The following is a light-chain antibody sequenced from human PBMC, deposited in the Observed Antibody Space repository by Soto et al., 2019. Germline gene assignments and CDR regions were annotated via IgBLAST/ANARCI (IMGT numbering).Light chain of an antibody. CDR1: TGTVTSGHY. V-gene: IGLV7-46*01. J-gene: IGLJ2*01. CDR2: DTT. CDR3: LLSYSGDSVE. Sequence: QTVVTQEPSLTVSPGGTVTLTCGSTTGTVTSGHYPYWFQQKPGQAPRTLIFDTTNKHSWTPARFSGSLLGGKAALTLSGAQPEDEAEYYCLLSYSGDSVEFGGGTKLTVL.